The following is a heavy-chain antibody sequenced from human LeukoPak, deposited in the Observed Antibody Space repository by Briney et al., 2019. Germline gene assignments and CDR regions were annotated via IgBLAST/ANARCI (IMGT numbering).Heavy chain of an antibody. D-gene: IGHD3-22*01. J-gene: IGHJ3*01. CDR1: GFTFSRYA. V-gene: IGHV3-23*01. CDR3: ARRPRNTSGYYLGAFEA. Sequence: PGGSQRLSCEASGFTFSRYAMTWVRQAAKRGLEWVSAIGASGADTYYADSVKGRFTISRANAKNTLYLHMTRLGAEDTAVYFCARRPRNTSGYYLGAFEAWGQGTTVTVSS. CDR2: IGASGADT.